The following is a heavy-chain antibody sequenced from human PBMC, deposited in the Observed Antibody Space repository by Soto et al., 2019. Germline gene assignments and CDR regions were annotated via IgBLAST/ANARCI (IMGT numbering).Heavy chain of an antibody. D-gene: IGHD3-9*01. CDR2: ISRSGSTT. V-gene: IGHV3-64*01. J-gene: IGHJ4*02. Sequence: EVQLVESGGGLVQHGGSLRLSCAASGFTFSNYAMHWVRQAPGEGLEYVSAISRSGSTTYYANSVKGRFTISRDNSKNTLYLQMGSLRAEDMAVYYCARDWLHDYWGQGTLVTVSS. CDR1: GFTFSNYA. CDR3: ARDWLHDY.